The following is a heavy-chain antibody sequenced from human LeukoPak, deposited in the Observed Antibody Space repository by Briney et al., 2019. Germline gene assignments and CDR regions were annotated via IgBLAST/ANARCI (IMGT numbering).Heavy chain of an antibody. CDR3: AIVSRYFDWSPYYYYYMDV. V-gene: IGHV1-8*01. CDR2: MNPNSGNT. D-gene: IGHD3-9*01. J-gene: IGHJ6*03. Sequence: GASVKVSCKASGYTFTSYDINWVRQATGQGLEWMEWMNPNSGNTGYAQKFQGRVTMTRNTSISTAYMELSSLRSEDTAVYYCAIVSRYFDWSPYYYYYMDVWGKGTTVTISS. CDR1: GYTFTSYD.